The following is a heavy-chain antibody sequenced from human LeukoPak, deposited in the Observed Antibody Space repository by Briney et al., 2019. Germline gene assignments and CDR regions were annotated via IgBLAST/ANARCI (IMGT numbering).Heavy chain of an antibody. CDR3: ARGVVRYFDWTYYFDY. CDR2: INPNSGGT. J-gene: IGHJ4*02. CDR1: GYTFTGYY. V-gene: IGHV1-2*02. D-gene: IGHD3-9*01. Sequence: ASVKVSCKASGYTFTGYYMHWVRQAPGQGLEWMGWINPNSGGTNYAQKFQGRVTMTRDTSISTAYMELSRLRSGDTAVYYCARGVVRYFDWTYYFDYWGQGTLVTVSS.